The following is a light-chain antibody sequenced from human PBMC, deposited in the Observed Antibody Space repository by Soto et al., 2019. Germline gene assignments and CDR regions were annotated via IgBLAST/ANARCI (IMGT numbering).Light chain of an antibody. CDR3: QSYDTTSVI. J-gene: IGLJ2*01. Sequence: QAVVTQPRSVSGSPGQSVTISCTGTSSDVGGYNSVSWYQQYPGKAPKLMIYDVSKRPSGVPDRFSGSKSGNAASLTISGLQAEDEADYYCQSYDTTSVIFGGGTKLTVL. V-gene: IGLV2-11*01. CDR1: SSDVGGYNS. CDR2: DVS.